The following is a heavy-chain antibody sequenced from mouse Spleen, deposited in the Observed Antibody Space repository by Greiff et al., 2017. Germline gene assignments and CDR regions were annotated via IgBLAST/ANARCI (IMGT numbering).Heavy chain of an antibody. CDR3: ASPFYYDYDVGYFDV. D-gene: IGHD2-4*01. Sequence: DVKLQESVAELVRPGASVKLSCTASGFNIKNTYMHWVKQRPEQGLEWIGRIDPANGNTKYAPKFQGKATITADTSSNTAYLQLSSLTSEDTAIYYCASPFYYDYDVGYFDVWGTGTTVTVSS. CDR2: IDPANGNT. CDR1: GFNIKNTY. V-gene: IGHV14-3*01. J-gene: IGHJ1*03.